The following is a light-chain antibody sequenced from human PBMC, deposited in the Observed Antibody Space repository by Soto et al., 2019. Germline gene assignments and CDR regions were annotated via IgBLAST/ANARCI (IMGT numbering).Light chain of an antibody. Sequence: QSALTQPPSASGSPGQSVTISCTGTKSDIGGYDFVSWYQHHPGKAPRLIIYEVVQRPSGVPDRFSGSKSGNTAYLTVSGLQAADEADYFCKSYAGSNTYVFGSGTKLTVL. J-gene: IGLJ1*01. CDR3: KSYAGSNTYV. CDR1: KSDIGGYDF. V-gene: IGLV2-8*01. CDR2: EVV.